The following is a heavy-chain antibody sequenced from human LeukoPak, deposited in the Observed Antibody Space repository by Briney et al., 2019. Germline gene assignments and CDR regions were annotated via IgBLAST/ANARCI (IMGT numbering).Heavy chain of an antibody. CDR2: ISYDGSNK. CDR3: ASFSSSSDFDY. J-gene: IGHJ4*02. V-gene: IGHV3-30*04. CDR1: GFTFSSYA. D-gene: IGHD6-13*01. Sequence: GGSLRLSCAASGFTFSSYAMHWVRQAPGKGLEWVAVISYDGSNKYYADSVKGRLTISRDNSKNTLYLQMNSLRAEDTAVYYCASFSSSSDFDYWGQGTLVTVSS.